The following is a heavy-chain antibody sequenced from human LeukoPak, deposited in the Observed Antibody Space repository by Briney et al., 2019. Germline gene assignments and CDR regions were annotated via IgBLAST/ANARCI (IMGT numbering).Heavy chain of an antibody. CDR2: IYGAGAT. D-gene: IGHD6-6*01. J-gene: IGHJ4*02. V-gene: IGHV3-53*01. Sequence: GGSLRLSCAAYGLTISSEYLAWVRQAPGKGLEWISVIYGAGATYYADSVEGRFTISRDTYNNALYLQMNSLRVEDTAVYHCARLLPASRHYFDYWGRGTPVTVSS. CDR1: GLTISSEY. CDR3: ARLLPASRHYFDY.